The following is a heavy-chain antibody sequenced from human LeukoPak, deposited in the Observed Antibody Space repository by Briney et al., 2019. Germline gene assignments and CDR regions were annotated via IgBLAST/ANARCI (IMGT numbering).Heavy chain of an antibody. Sequence: SETLSLTCTVSGGSISGYYWCWIRQPPGKGLEYIGYIYYSGSTNYNPSLKCRVTISVDTSKNQFSLKLSSVTASDTAIYYCARHSHPDSTSWFWDYWGQGTLVTVSS. V-gene: IGHV4-59*08. CDR3: ARHSHPDSTSWFWDY. CDR1: GGSISGYY. D-gene: IGHD6-13*01. J-gene: IGHJ4*02. CDR2: IYYSGST.